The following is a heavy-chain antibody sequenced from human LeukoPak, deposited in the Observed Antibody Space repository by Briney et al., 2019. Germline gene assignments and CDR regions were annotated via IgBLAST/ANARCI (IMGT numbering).Heavy chain of an antibody. Sequence: GGSLRLSCAASGFTVSSNYMNWVRQAPGKGLEWVSVIYSGGSTNYADSVKGRFTISRDNSKDTLYLHMNSLRAEDTAVYYCIYGYTLDFWGQGTLVTVSS. CDR1: GFTVSSNY. CDR3: IYGYTLDF. CDR2: IYSGGST. D-gene: IGHD5-18*01. J-gene: IGHJ4*02. V-gene: IGHV3-53*01.